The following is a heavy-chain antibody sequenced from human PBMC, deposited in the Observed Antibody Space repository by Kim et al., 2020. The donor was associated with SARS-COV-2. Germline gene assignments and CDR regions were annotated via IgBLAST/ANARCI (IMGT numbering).Heavy chain of an antibody. V-gene: IGHV4-59*08. CDR2: IYYSGHT. CDR1: GDSIRNYY. J-gene: IGHJ5*02. CDR3: ATVGEYGGGA. D-gene: IGHD4-17*01. Sequence: SETLSLTCSVSGDSIRNYYWSWIRQPPGKGLEWLGYIYYSGHTSYNPSLKSRVRISLDTSKSQFYLQLSSVTAADTAVYYCATVGEYGGGAWGQGILVAVSS.